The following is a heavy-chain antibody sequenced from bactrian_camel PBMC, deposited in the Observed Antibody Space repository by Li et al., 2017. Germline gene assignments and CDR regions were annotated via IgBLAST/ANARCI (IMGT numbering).Heavy chain of an antibody. CDR2: ISTANNRT. CDR3: AADPYRGGCCSASDEYEY. D-gene: IGHD2*01. Sequence: HVQLVESGGDSVQAGESLRLSCVASGYTLPMNMGWFRQAPGKEREGVAAISTANNRTFYADSVKGRFTISQDNAKNTVYLQMDGLKSEDTAMYYCAADPYRGGCCSASDEYEYWGQGTQVTVS. CDR1: GYTLPMN. J-gene: IGHJ4*01. V-gene: IGHV3S54*01.